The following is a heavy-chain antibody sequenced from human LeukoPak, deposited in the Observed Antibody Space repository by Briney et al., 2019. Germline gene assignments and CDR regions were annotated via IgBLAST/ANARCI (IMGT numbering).Heavy chain of an antibody. CDR3: ARGLRGFDP. J-gene: IGHJ5*02. CDR1: GFTFSSYE. CDR2: ISSSGSTI. V-gene: IGHV3-48*03. Sequence: GGSLRLSCAASGFTFSSYEMNWVRQAPGKGLEWVSYISSSGSTIYYADSVKGRFTISRDNAKNSLSLQMNSLRAEDTALYYCARGLRGFDPWGQGTLVTVSS.